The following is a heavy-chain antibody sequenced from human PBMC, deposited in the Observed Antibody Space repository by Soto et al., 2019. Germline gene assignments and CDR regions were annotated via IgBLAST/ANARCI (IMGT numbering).Heavy chain of an antibody. CDR1: GFTFSSYG. CDR3: AKDIAAAGYYYYGMDV. Sequence: GGSLRLSCAASGFTFSSYGMHWARQAPGKGLEWVAVISYDGSNKYYADSVKGRFTISRDNSKNTLYLQMNSLRAEDTAVYYCAKDIAAAGYYYYGMDVWGQGTTVTVSS. J-gene: IGHJ6*02. V-gene: IGHV3-30*18. CDR2: ISYDGSNK. D-gene: IGHD6-13*01.